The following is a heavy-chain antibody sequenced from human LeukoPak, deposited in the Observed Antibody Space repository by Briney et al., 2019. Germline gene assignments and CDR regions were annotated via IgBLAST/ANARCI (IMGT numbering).Heavy chain of an antibody. CDR2: IYYSGST. CDR1: GGSISSGGYY. CDR3: ARILDYPGFGVVITHNWFDP. V-gene: IGHV4-31*03. Sequence: PSQTLSLTCTVSGGSISSGGYYWSWIRQHPGKGLEWIGYIYYSGSTYYNPSLKSRVTISVDTSKNQFSLKLSSVTAADTAVYYCARILDYPGFGVVITHNWFDPWGQGTLVTVSS. J-gene: IGHJ5*02. D-gene: IGHD3-3*01.